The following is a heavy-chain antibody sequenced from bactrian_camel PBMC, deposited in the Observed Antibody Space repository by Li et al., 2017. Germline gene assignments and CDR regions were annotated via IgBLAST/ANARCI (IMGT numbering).Heavy chain of an antibody. J-gene: IGHJ4*01. CDR1: GFAFADSP. V-gene: IGHV3S66*01. Sequence: VQLVESGGGSVRAGGSLRLSCTTSGFAFADSPMAWYRQAPGKECELVSMVRGDGTTKYADSVNGRLTISRDVAQNTLYLQMDSLKPEDTAMYYCGATYCSRGYLPDPLRSLYASVGQGTQVTVS. CDR2: VRGDGTT. D-gene: IGHD2*01.